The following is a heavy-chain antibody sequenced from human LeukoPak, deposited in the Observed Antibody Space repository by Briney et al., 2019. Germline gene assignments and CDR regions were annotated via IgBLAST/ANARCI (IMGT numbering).Heavy chain of an antibody. CDR2: ISAYNGDT. V-gene: IGHV1-18*01. CDR1: GYIFTSYG. Sequence: ASVKVSCKASGYIFTSYGISWVRQAPGQGLEWMGWISAYNGDTNYAQKLQGRVTMTTDTSTSTAYMELRSLRSDDTAVYYCARDLGQRGYSSGWSAFDIWGQGTMVTVSS. J-gene: IGHJ3*02. D-gene: IGHD6-19*01. CDR3: ARDLGQRGYSSGWSAFDI.